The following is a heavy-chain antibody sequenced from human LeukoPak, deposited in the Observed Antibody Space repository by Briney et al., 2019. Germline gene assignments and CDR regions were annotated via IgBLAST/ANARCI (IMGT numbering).Heavy chain of an antibody. Sequence: ASVKVSCKASGYTFTSYDINWVRQATGQGLEWMGWINPNSGNAGYAQNFRGRVTMTRDTSISTVYMELSSLKSEDTAVYYCARTPSVYCSGGNCYPGHLDFWGQGTLVTVSS. D-gene: IGHD2-15*01. CDR2: INPNSGNA. CDR3: ARTPSVYCSGGNCYPGHLDF. CDR1: GYTFTSYD. V-gene: IGHV1-8*01. J-gene: IGHJ4*02.